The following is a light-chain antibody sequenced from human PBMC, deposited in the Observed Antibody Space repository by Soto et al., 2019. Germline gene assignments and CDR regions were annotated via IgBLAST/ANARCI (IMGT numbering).Light chain of an antibody. Sequence: QSALTQPASVSGSPGQSISISCTGTSSDVGGYNYVSWYQQHPGKAPKLMISDVINRPSGVSNRFSGSKSGNTASLTISGLQAEDEAEYYCSSYTSSRTVVFRGGTKLAVL. CDR2: DVI. J-gene: IGLJ2*01. CDR1: SSDVGGYNY. CDR3: SSYTSSRTVV. V-gene: IGLV2-14*03.